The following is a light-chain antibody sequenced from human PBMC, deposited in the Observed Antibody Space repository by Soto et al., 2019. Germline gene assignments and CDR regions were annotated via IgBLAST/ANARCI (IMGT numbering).Light chain of an antibody. J-gene: IGLJ1*01. CDR2: EVS. V-gene: IGLV2-14*01. CDR3: SSYTSSSTQV. CDR1: SSDVGGYNY. Sequence: QSDLTQPASVSGSPGQSITISCTGTSSDVGGYNYVSWYQQHPGKAPKLMIYEVSNRPSGVSNRFSGSKSGNTASLTISGLQAEDEADYYCSSYTSSSTQVFGTGTKLTVL.